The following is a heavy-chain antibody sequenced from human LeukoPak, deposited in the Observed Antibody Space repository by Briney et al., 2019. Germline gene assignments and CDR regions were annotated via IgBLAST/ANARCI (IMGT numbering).Heavy chain of an antibody. D-gene: IGHD2-15*01. CDR3: ATSRMWYHFDY. CDR1: GFTVSSNY. CDR2: VSSSSTYT. V-gene: IGHV3-11*03. J-gene: IGHJ4*02. Sequence: GGSLRLSCAASGFTVSSNYMSWIRQAPGKGLEWIAYVSSSSTYTNYAGSVKGRFTVSRDNAENSVFLQMNSLRAEDTAIYYCATSRMWYHFDYLGQGTLVIVSS.